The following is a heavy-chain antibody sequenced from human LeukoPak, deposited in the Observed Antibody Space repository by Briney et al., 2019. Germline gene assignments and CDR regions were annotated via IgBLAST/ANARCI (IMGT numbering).Heavy chain of an antibody. Sequence: SETLSLTCSVSGGSISSYYRSWIRQPPGKGLEWVGYIYYSGSTNYNPSLKSRVTISVDMSKNQFFLNLTSVTAADTAVYYCARGRLGATYWGQGTLVTVSS. CDR1: GGSISSYY. CDR2: IYYSGST. V-gene: IGHV4-59*01. CDR3: ARGRLGATY. J-gene: IGHJ4*02. D-gene: IGHD1-26*01.